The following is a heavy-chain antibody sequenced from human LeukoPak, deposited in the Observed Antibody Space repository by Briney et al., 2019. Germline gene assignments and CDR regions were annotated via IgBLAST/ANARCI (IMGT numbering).Heavy chain of an antibody. CDR1: GFTFSSYS. Sequence: TGGSLRLSCAASGFTFSSYSMNWVRQAPGKGLEWVSSISSSSSYIYYADSVKGRFTISRDNAKNTLYLQMNSLRAEDTAVYYCARVTGDGYNSPYYYYYMDVWGKGTTVTISS. D-gene: IGHD5-24*01. V-gene: IGHV3-21*01. CDR2: ISSSSSYI. J-gene: IGHJ6*03. CDR3: ARVTGDGYNSPYYYYYMDV.